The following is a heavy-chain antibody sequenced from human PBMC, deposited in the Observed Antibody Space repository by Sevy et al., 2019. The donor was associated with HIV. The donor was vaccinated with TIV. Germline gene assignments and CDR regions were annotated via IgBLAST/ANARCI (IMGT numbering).Heavy chain of an antibody. CDR3: AREERGYCSGGSCYPASK. J-gene: IGHJ1*01. V-gene: IGHV1-2*02. Sequence: ASVKVSCKASGYTFTGYYMHWVRHAPGQGLEWMGWINPNSGGTNYAQKFKGRVTMTRDTSISTAYMELSRLRSDDTAVYYCAREERGYCSGGSCYPASKWGQGTLVIVSS. CDR2: INPNSGGT. CDR1: GYTFTGYY. D-gene: IGHD2-15*01.